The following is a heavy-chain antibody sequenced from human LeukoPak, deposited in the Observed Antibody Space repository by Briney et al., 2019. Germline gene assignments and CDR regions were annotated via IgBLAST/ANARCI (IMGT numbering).Heavy chain of an antibody. V-gene: IGHV1-18*01. CDR1: GYTFTSYG. Sequence: GASVKVSCKASGYTFTSYGISWVRQAPGQGLEWMGWISAKYGKTYFAQKLQGRVTMTTDTSTSTAYMDLRSLRSDDTAVYYCARSATRNCSGGSCYSAVSYYFDYWGQGTLVTVSS. D-gene: IGHD2-15*01. CDR2: ISAKYGKT. J-gene: IGHJ4*02. CDR3: ARSATRNCSGGSCYSAVSYYFDY.